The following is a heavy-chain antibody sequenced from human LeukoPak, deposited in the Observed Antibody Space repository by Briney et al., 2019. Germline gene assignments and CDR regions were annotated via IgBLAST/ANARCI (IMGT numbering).Heavy chain of an antibody. D-gene: IGHD3-9*01. CDR2: IKQDGSRI. V-gene: IGHV3-7*03. CDR1: GFPFSTYW. J-gene: IGHJ3*01. CDR3: ARDLSNKILTTYYDVFDL. Sequence: GGSLRLSFAASGFPFSTYWMTWVRQAPGEGLAWVANIKQDGSRIYYVDSVKGRFTISRDNARNSLYLQMNSLKAEDTAVYYCARDLSNKILTTYYDVFDLWGQGTMVTVSS.